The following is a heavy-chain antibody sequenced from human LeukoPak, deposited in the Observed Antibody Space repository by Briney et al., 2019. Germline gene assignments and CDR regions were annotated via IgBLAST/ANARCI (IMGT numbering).Heavy chain of an antibody. J-gene: IGHJ4*02. CDR1: GGSISSSSYH. Sequence: SETLSLTCTVSGGSISSSSYHWGWIRQPPGKGLEWIGSIYYSGSTYYNPSLKSRVTISVDTSKNQFSLKLSSVTAADTAVYYCARIPGSSSFDYWGQGTLVTVSS. V-gene: IGHV4-39*07. D-gene: IGHD6-13*01. CDR3: ARIPGSSSFDY. CDR2: IYYSGST.